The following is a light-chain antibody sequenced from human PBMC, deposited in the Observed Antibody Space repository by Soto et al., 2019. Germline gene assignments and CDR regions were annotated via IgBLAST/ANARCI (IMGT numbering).Light chain of an antibody. V-gene: IGKV1-39*01. CDR3: QQSYTSSWM. CDR1: QSVAGY. CDR2: AAS. Sequence: DIQMTQAPSSLSASVGDRVTLTCRASQSVAGYLNWYQQKPGGAPHLLIYAASTLQSGVPSRFSGSGSGTDFKLTISSLQPEDVATYYCQQSYTSSWMFGPGTKVDIK. J-gene: IGKJ1*01.